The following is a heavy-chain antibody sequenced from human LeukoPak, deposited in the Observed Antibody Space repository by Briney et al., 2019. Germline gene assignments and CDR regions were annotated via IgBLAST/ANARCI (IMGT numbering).Heavy chain of an antibody. CDR2: IKQDGSET. D-gene: IGHD6-19*01. Sequence: GGSLRLSCAASGFTFMNHWMSWVRQAPGKGLEWVANIKQDGSETNYVDSVRGRFTISRDNAKNTLYLQMNSLRAEDTAVYYCAKVGYSSGWSFGYWGQGTLVTVSS. CDR1: GFTFMNHW. J-gene: IGHJ4*02. CDR3: AKVGYSSGWSFGY. V-gene: IGHV3-7*03.